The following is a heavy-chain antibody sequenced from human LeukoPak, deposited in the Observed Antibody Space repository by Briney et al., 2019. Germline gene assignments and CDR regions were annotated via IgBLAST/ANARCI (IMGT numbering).Heavy chain of an antibody. CDR3: ASVRLPGDAFDI. CDR1: GFTFSDFW. Sequence: GGSLRLSCAASGFTFSDFWMHWVRQVPGEGLVWVSRINGDESRTNYADSVKGRFTISRDNAKNTVYLQMNSLRVEDTAMYFCASVRLPGDAFDIWGQGTRVTVSS. J-gene: IGHJ3*02. V-gene: IGHV3-74*01. CDR2: INGDESRT.